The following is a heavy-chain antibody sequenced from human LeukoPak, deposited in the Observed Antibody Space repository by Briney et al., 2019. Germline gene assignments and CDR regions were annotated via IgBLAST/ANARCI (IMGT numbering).Heavy chain of an antibody. V-gene: IGHV3-13*01. Sequence: GGSLRLSCAASGFTFSSYDMHWVRQATGKGLEWVSAIGTAGDTYYPGSVKGRFTISRENAKNSLYLQMNSLRAGDTAVYCCARPGSPLLTGDWYFDLWGRGTLVTVSS. J-gene: IGHJ2*01. CDR2: IGTAGDT. CDR1: GFTFSSYD. CDR3: ARPGSPLLTGDWYFDL. D-gene: IGHD3-9*01.